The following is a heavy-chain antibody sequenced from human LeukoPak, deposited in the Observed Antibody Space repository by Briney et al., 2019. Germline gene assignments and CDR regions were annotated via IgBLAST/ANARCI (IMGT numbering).Heavy chain of an antibody. CDR2: FDPEDGET. V-gene: IGHV1-24*01. CDR1: GYTLTELS. CDR3: ATDPAGRMPSGSYRGGYNWFDP. Sequence: GASVKVSCKVSGYTLTELSMHWVRQAPGKGLDWMGGFDPEDGETIYAQKFQGRVTMTEDTSTDTAYMELSSLRSEDTAVYYCATDPAGRMPSGSYRGGYNWFDPWGQGTLVTVSS. J-gene: IGHJ5*02. D-gene: IGHD1-26*01.